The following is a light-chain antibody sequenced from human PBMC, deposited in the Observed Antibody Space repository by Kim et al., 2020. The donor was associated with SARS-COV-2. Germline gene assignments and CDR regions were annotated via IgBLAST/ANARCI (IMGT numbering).Light chain of an antibody. J-gene: IGLJ1*01. CDR3: CSYAGSSTSPYV. CDR2: EVS. V-gene: IGLV2-23*02. CDR1: SSDVGSYNL. Sequence: LTQPASVSGSPGQSITISCTGTSSDVGSYNLVSWYQQHPGKAPKLMIYEVSKRPSGVSNRFSGSKSGNTASLTISGLQAEDEADYYCCSYAGSSTSPYVFGTGTKVTVL.